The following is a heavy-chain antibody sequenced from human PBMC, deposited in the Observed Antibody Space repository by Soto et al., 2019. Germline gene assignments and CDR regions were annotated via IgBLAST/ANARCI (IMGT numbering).Heavy chain of an antibody. Sequence: GGSLRLSCAASAFMFSNYAMSWVRQAPGKGLEWVSTISLGGGNTHYADSVKGRFTISRDNSKNTLYLQMNSLRGEDTAVYYCAKDPSTGYADHWGQGTLVTVSS. CDR3: AKDPSTGYADH. J-gene: IGHJ4*02. V-gene: IGHV3-23*01. CDR1: AFMFSNYA. D-gene: IGHD3-9*01. CDR2: ISLGGGNT.